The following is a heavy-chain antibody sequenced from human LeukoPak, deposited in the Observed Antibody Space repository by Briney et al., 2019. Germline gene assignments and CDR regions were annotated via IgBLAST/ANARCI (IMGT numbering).Heavy chain of an antibody. D-gene: IGHD3-22*01. CDR1: GFTFSSYA. CDR3: AKDLGNYYDSSGYPFDY. CDR2: ISGSGGST. V-gene: IGHV3-23*01. J-gene: IGHJ4*02. Sequence: GGSLRLSCAASGFTFSSYAVSWVRQAPGKGLEWVSAISGSGGSTYYADSVKGRFTISRDNPKNTLYLQMNSLRAEDTAVYYCAKDLGNYYDSSGYPFDYWGQGPLVTVSS.